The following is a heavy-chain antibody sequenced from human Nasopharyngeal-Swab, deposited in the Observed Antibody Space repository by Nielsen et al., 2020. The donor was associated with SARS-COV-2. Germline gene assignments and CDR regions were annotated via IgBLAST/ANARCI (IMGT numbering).Heavy chain of an antibody. J-gene: IGHJ6*03. CDR1: GFTFTDYY. Sequence: GESLKISCAASGFTFTDYYMTWVRQAPGKGLEWVSYITNGGIMTYYADSVKGRFTMSRDNAKTSLYLQMNSLRAEDTAMYYCPRGQKGSGSYWSRSYFYMDVWGKGTTVTVSS. V-gene: IGHV3-11*04. CDR2: ITNGGIMT. D-gene: IGHD3-10*01. CDR3: PRGQKGSGSYWSRSYFYMDV.